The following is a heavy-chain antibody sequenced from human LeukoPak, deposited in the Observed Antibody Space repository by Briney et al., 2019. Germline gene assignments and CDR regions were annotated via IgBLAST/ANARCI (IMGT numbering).Heavy chain of an antibody. V-gene: IGHV3-23*01. D-gene: IGHD3-10*01. Sequence: GGSLRLSCVVSGFTFSDYAMSWVRQAPGKGLKWVSAISGSGGSTYYADSVKGRFIISRDNSKNMLYLQMNSLRAEDTAVYYCAKGSDLWFRETWGQGTLVTVSS. CDR1: GFTFSDYA. CDR2: ISGSGGST. CDR3: AKGSDLWFRET. J-gene: IGHJ4*02.